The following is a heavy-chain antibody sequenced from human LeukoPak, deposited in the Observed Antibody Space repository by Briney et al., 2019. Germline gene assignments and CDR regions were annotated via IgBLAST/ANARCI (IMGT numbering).Heavy chain of an antibody. D-gene: IGHD3-3*01. J-gene: IGHJ4*02. CDR1: GDTFTGYA. CDR2: INAGNGNT. CDR3: ARPSGSGSQYDY. V-gene: IGHV1-3*01. Sequence: ASLTVSCKASGDTFTGYAMNWVRQAPGQRLEWMGWINAGNGNTKYSQTFKRRVTITRDTSTSTAYMELSSLRSEDAAVYYCARPSGSGSQYDYWGQGTLVTVSS.